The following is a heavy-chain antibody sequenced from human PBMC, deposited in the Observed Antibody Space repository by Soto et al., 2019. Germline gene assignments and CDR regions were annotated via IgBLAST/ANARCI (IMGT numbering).Heavy chain of an antibody. Sequence: QVQLVESGGGVVQPGRSLRLSCTASGFTFSTYAMQWVRQAPGKGLEWVAVVSSEGGTQFYADSVKGRFTISRDNSKTTVYLQMNGLRPDDTAVYYCASWHEREHAYDVWGQGTTVTVSS. V-gene: IGHV3-30*14. CDR2: VSSEGGTQ. D-gene: IGHD1-1*01. J-gene: IGHJ3*01. CDR1: GFTFSTYA. CDR3: ASWHEREHAYDV.